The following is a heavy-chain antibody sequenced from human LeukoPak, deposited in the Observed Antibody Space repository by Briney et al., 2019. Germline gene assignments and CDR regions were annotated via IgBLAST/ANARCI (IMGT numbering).Heavy chain of an antibody. CDR2: IYHSGST. Sequence: SETLSLTCAVSGYSISSGYYWGWIRQPPGQGLEWIGSIYHSGSTYYNPSLKSRVTISVDTSKNQFSLKLSSVTAADTAVYYCARDGGYSGSYYLDYWGQGTLVTVSS. CDR1: GYSISSGYY. CDR3: ARDGGYSGSYYLDY. D-gene: IGHD1-26*01. V-gene: IGHV4-38-2*02. J-gene: IGHJ4*02.